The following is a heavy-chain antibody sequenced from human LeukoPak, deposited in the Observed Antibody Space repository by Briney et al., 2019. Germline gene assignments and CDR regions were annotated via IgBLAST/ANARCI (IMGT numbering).Heavy chain of an antibody. D-gene: IGHD2/OR15-2a*01. CDR3: ANGGSMAHEKIHN. CDR2: ISDTGGYT. Sequence: PGGSLRLSCAASGFTVSSNEMSWVRQAPGKGLEWVSSISDTGGYTYYADSMKGRFTISRDNSKNTLYLQMNSLRAEDTAVYHCANGGSMAHEKIHNWGQGTLVTVSS. CDR1: GFTVSSNE. J-gene: IGHJ4*02. V-gene: IGHV3-23*01.